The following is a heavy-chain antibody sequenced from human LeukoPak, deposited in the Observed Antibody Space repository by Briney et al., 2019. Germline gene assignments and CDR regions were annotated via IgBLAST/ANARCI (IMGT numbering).Heavy chain of an antibody. Sequence: ASVKVSCKASGYTFTNYDINWVRQATGQGLEWMGWMNPNSGNTGYAQKFQGRIIMTRNTSTSTAYMELSSLRSEDTAVYYCARDSYFDSNGYFNFDFWGQGALVTVSS. CDR3: ARDSYFDSNGYFNFDF. CDR1: GYTFTNYD. V-gene: IGHV1-8*02. CDR2: MNPNSGNT. J-gene: IGHJ4*02. D-gene: IGHD3-22*01.